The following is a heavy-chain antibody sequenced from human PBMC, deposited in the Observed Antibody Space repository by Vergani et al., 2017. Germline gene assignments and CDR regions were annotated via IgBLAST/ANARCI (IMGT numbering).Heavy chain of an antibody. V-gene: IGHV3-23*04. CDR2: ISGSGGST. Sequence: VQLVQSGAEVKKPGASVKVSCKASGYTFSSYAMSWVRQAPGKGLEWVSAISGSGGSTYYADSVKGRFTISRDNSKNTLYLQMNSLRAEDTAVYYCVGGYHDFWSGYLPPGDYWGQGTLVTVSS. CDR1: GYTFSSYA. J-gene: IGHJ4*02. CDR3: VGGYHDFWSGYLPPGDY. D-gene: IGHD3-3*01.